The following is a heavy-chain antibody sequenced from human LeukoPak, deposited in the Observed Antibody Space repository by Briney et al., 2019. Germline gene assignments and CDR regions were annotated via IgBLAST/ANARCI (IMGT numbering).Heavy chain of an antibody. D-gene: IGHD1-26*01. CDR3: AAGYSGSYLPLDY. CDR1: GGSISSYY. J-gene: IGHJ4*02. Sequence: SETLSLTCTVSGGSISSYYWSWIRQPPGKGMEWIGYIYYSGSTNYNPSLKSRVTISVDTSKNQFSLKLSSVTAADTAVYYCAAGYSGSYLPLDYWGQGTLVTVSS. V-gene: IGHV4-59*01. CDR2: IYYSGST.